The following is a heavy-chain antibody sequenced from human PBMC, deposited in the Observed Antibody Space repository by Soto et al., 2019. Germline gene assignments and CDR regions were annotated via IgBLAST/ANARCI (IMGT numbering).Heavy chain of an antibody. J-gene: IGHJ5*01. CDR3: ADVIKLCFGHPRCTDS. D-gene: IGHD3-10*01. Sequence: ASVKVSCKASGYTFTSYGISWVRQAPGQGLEWMGWISAYNGNTNYAQKLQGRVTMTTDTSTSTAYMELRSLRSDDTAVYYCADVIKLCFGHPRCTDSSGQRILGTVS. CDR2: ISAYNGNT. CDR1: GYTFTSYG. V-gene: IGHV1-18*01.